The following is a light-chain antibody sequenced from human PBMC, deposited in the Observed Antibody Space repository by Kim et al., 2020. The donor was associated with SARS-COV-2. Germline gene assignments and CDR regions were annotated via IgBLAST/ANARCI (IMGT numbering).Light chain of an antibody. CDR3: QSHRV. CDR1: SGSIASNY. V-gene: IGLV6-57*02. Sequence: NFMLTQPHSVSESPGKTVTISCTGSSGSIASNYVQWYQQRPGSAPTTVIYEDNQRPSGVPDRFSGSIDSSSNSASLTISGLKTEDEADYYCQSHRVFGGGTQLTVL. CDR2: EDN. J-gene: IGLJ3*02.